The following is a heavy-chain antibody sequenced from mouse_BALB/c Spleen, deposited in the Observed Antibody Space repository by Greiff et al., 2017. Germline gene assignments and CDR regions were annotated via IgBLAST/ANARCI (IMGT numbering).Heavy chain of an antibody. V-gene: IGHV14-3*02. CDR3: ALYYCSSYVG. D-gene: IGHD1-1*01. J-gene: IGHJ2*01. Sequence: EVQLQQSGAELVKPGASVKLSCTASGFNIKDTYMHWVKQRPEQGLEWIGRIDPANGNTKYDPKFQGKATITADTSSNTAYLQLSSLTSEDTAVYYCALYYCSSYVGWGQGTTLTVSS. CDR1: GFNIKDTY. CDR2: IDPANGNT.